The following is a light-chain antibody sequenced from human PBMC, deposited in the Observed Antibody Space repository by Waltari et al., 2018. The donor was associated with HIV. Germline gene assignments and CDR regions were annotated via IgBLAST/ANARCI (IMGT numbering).Light chain of an antibody. V-gene: IGKV4-1*01. CDR1: QSVLYSSNNKNY. CDR3: QQYYNTPYA. J-gene: IGKJ2*01. CDR2: WAS. Sequence: DFVMTQSPDSLAVSLGERATINCKSSQSVLYSSNNKNYLAWYQQKPGQPPKLLIYWASTRESGVPDRFSGGGSGTDFTLTISSLQADDVAVYYCQQYYNTPYAFGQGTKLEIK.